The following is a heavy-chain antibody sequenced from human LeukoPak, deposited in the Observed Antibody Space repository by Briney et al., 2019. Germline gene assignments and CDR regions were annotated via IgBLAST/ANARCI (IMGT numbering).Heavy chain of an antibody. J-gene: IGHJ4*02. V-gene: IGHV1-18*01. D-gene: IGHD3-22*01. Sequence: GASVKVSCKASGYTFTSYGITWVRQAPGQGLEWMGWVSAYADNTNYVQKFQGRVTMTRDASTSTVYMELSSLRSEDTAVYYCASTYDSSGYLDYWGQGTLVTVSS. CDR2: VSAYADNT. CDR3: ASTYDSSGYLDY. CDR1: GYTFTSYG.